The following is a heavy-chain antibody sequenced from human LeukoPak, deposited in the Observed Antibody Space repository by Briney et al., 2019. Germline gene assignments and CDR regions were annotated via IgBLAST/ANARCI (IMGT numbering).Heavy chain of an antibody. D-gene: IGHD2-15*01. Sequence: PGGSLRLSCAASGFTFSSYGMHWVRQAPGKGLEWVTVISYDGRNKYYADSVKGRFTISRDDSKNTLYLQMNSLRAEDTAVYYCAREIVVVVTASGVAFDIWGQGIMVTVSS. CDR3: AREIVVVVTASGVAFDI. J-gene: IGHJ3*02. CDR1: GFTFSSYG. V-gene: IGHV3-30*03. CDR2: ISYDGRNK.